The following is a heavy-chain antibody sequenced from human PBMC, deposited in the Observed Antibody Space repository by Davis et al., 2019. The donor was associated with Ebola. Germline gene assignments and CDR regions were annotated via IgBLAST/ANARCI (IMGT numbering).Heavy chain of an antibody. D-gene: IGHD2-15*01. J-gene: IGHJ6*04. Sequence: GESLKISCAASGFTFSDYYMSWIRQAPGTGLDGVSFISNDGRTILYADSVTGRFTISRDNAQNSLYVQLNSLRAEDTAVFYCARDAYCSGGRCYFYGMDVWGKGTTVTVSS. V-gene: IGHV3-11*01. CDR2: ISNDGRTI. CDR3: ARDAYCSGGRCYFYGMDV. CDR1: GFTFSDYY.